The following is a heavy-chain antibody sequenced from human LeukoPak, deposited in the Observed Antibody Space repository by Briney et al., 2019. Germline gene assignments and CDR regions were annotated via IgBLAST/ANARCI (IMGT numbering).Heavy chain of an antibody. Sequence: GGSLRLSCAASGFPFSSYAMSWGRQAPGKGLEWVSSISAGGSSTYYADSVKGRFTISRDNSKNTLYLQMDSLRTEDTAVYFCAKVPGQIVALPAGDDAFDIWGQGTMATVSS. V-gene: IGHV3-23*01. D-gene: IGHD2-2*01. CDR2: ISAGGSST. CDR1: GFPFSSYA. J-gene: IGHJ3*02. CDR3: AKVPGQIVALPAGDDAFDI.